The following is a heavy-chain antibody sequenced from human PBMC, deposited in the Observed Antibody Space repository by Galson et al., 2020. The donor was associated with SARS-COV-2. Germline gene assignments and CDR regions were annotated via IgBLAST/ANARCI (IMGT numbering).Heavy chain of an antibody. D-gene: IGHD2-2*01. CDR3: ARGGVVVPAAIQGGWFDP. CDR2: INHSGST. CDR1: GGSFSGYY. Sequence: SETLSLTCAVSGGSFSGYYWSWIRKPPGKGLEWIGEINHSGSTNYNPSLTSRVTISVDTSKNQFPLTLSSVTAADTAVYYCARGGVVVPAAIQGGWFDPWGQGTRVTVSS. V-gene: IGHV4-34*01. J-gene: IGHJ5*02.